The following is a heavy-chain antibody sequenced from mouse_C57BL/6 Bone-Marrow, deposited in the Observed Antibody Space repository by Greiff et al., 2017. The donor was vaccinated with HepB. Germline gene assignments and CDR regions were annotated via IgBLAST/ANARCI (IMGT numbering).Heavy chain of an antibody. CDR3: GRRLRSFAY. J-gene: IGHJ3*01. Sequence: QVQLQQPGAELVKPGASVKLSCKASGYTFTSYWMQWVKQRPGQGLEWIGEIDPSDSYTNYNQKFKGKATLTVDTSSSTAYMQLSSLTSEDSAVYYCGRRLRSFAYWGQGTLVTVSA. D-gene: IGHD1-1*01. V-gene: IGHV1-50*01. CDR2: IDPSDSYT. CDR1: GYTFTSYW.